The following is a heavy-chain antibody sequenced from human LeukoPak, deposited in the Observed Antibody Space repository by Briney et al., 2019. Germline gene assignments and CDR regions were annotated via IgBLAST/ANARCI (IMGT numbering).Heavy chain of an antibody. CDR3: AKGRNILTGYPYYFDY. CDR1: GFTVSSNY. CDR2: IYSGGST. Sequence: GGSLRLSCAASGFTVSSNYMSWVRQAPGKRLEWVSIIYSGGSTFYADSVKGRFTISRDNSKNTLYLQMNSLRAEDTAVYYCAKGRNILTGYPYYFDYWGQGTLVTVSS. D-gene: IGHD3-9*01. V-gene: IGHV3-53*01. J-gene: IGHJ4*02.